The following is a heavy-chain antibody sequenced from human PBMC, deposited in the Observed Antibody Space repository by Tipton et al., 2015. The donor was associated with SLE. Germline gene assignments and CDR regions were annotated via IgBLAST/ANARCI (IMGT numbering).Heavy chain of an antibody. CDR3: ARAPHDYGDNEAFDI. Sequence: TLSLTCTVSGGSISSGGYYWSWIRQHPGKGLEWIGYIYYSGSTHYNPSLKSRVTISVDTSKNQFSLKLSSVTAADTAVYYCARAPHDYGDNEAFDIWGQGTMVTVSS. D-gene: IGHD4-17*01. J-gene: IGHJ3*02. CDR1: GGSISSGGYY. V-gene: IGHV4-31*03. CDR2: IYYSGST.